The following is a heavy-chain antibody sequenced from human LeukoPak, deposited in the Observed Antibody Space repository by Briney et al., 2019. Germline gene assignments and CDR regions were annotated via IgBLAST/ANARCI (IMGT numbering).Heavy chain of an antibody. CDR3: ARGYGDFLYFDY. Sequence: SVKVSCKASGGTFSSYAISWVRQAPGQGLEWMGGIIPILGIANYAQKFQGRVTITADKSTSTAYMELSSLRSEDTAVYYCARGYGDFLYFDYWGQGTLVTVSS. D-gene: IGHD4-17*01. CDR2: IIPILGIA. J-gene: IGHJ4*02. V-gene: IGHV1-69*10. CDR1: GGTFSSYA.